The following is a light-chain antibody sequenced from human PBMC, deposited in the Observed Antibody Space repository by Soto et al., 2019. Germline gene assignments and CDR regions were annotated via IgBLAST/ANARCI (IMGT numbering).Light chain of an antibody. J-gene: IGKJ5*01. CDR3: QQRSNWPLIT. V-gene: IGKV3-11*01. CDR1: QSVSSY. Sequence: DIVLTQSPATLSLSPGERATLSCRASQSVSSYLAWYQQQPGQAPRLLIYDASNRATGIPARFSGSGSGTDVTHTISSLEPEDFAVYYCQQRSNWPLITFGQGTRLEIK. CDR2: DAS.